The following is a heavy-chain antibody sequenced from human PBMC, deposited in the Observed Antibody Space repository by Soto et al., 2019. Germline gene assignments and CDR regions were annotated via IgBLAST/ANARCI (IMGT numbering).Heavy chain of an antibody. J-gene: IGHJ5*02. CDR1: GGSFSCYY. CDR2: INHSGST. Sequence: SETLSLTCAVYGGSFSCYYWSWIRQPPGKGLKWIGEINHSGSTNYNPSLKSRVTISVDTSKNQFSLKLSSVTAADTAVYYCARGERLRYFDWSPNWFDPWGQGTLVTVSS. D-gene: IGHD3-9*01. V-gene: IGHV4-34*01. CDR3: ARGERLRYFDWSPNWFDP.